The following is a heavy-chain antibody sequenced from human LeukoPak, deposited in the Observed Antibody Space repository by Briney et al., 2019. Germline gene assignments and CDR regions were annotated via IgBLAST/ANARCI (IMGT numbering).Heavy chain of an antibody. D-gene: IGHD3-9*01. CDR3: ARGARYFDWLDQDY. J-gene: IGHJ4*02. V-gene: IGHV1-18*01. CDR2: ISAYNDNT. Sequence: ASVKVSCKASGYTFTSYGISWVRQAPGQGLEWMGWISAYNDNTNYAQKLQGRVTMTTDTSTSTAYMVLRSLRSDDTAVYYCARGARYFDWLDQDYWGQGTLVTVSS. CDR1: GYTFTSYG.